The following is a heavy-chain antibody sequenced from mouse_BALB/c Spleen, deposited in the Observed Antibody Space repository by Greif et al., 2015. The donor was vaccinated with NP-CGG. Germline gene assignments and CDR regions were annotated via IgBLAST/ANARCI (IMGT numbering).Heavy chain of an antibody. Sequence: EVKLVESGPELVKPGASVKISCKASGYSFTGYYMHWVKQSHVKSLEWIGRINPYNGATSYNQNFEDKASLTVDKSSSTAYMELHSLTSEDSAVYYCARYRYGNYGAMDYWGQGTSVTVSS. D-gene: IGHD2-1*01. CDR2: INPYNGAT. V-gene: IGHV1-26*01. CDR1: GYSFTGYY. J-gene: IGHJ4*01. CDR3: ARYRYGNYGAMDY.